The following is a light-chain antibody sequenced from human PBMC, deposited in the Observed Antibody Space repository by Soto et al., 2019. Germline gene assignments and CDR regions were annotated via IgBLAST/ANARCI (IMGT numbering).Light chain of an antibody. CDR3: QQYGSSPRT. V-gene: IGKV3-20*01. CDR2: SAS. J-gene: IGKJ1*01. CDR1: QNLGTLY. Sequence: EIVFTQSPGTLSLSPGERGSLSCRASQNLGTLYLAWFQQKSGQAPRLLIYSASRRATGIPDRFTGSGSGTDFTLTISRLEPEDFAVYYCQQYGSSPRTFGQGTKV.